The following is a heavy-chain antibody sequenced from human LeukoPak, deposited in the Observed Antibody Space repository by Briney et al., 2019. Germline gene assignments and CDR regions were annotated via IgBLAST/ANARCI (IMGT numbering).Heavy chain of an antibody. CDR2: ISSSGSTI. CDR1: GLTFSSYE. Sequence: GGSLRLSCAASGLTFSSYEMNWVRQAPGKGLEWVSYISSSGSTIYYADSVKGRFTISRDNAKNSLYLQMNSLRAEDTAVYYCAREAVAGYVDYWGQGTLVTVSS. D-gene: IGHD6-19*01. J-gene: IGHJ4*02. V-gene: IGHV3-48*03. CDR3: AREAVAGYVDY.